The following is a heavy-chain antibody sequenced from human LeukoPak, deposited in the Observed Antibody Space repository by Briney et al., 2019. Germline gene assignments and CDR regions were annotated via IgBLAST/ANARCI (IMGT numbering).Heavy chain of an antibody. V-gene: IGHV3-48*01. CDR3: ARGCYGLGSYCHDSFDI. CDR2: ISSSSSTI. J-gene: IGHJ3*02. D-gene: IGHD3-10*01. CDR1: GFTFSGYS. Sequence: GGSLRLSCAASGFTFSGYSMNWVRQAPGKGQEGVSYISSSSSTIYYADSVKGRFTISRDNAKNSLYLQMNSLRAEDTAVYYCARGCYGLGSYCHDSFDIWGQGTMVTVSS.